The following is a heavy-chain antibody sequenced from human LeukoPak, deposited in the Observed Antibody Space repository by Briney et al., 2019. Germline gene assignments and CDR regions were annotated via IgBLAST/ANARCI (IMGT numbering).Heavy chain of an antibody. V-gene: IGHV4-39*07. CDR2: IYYSGST. D-gene: IGHD2-8*02. CDR1: GGSISSSSYY. J-gene: IGHJ4*02. CDR3: ARGFWSRYYDH. Sequence: SETLSLTCTVSGGSISSSSYYWGWLRQPPGRGLEWLGSIYYSGSTYYNPSQERRVTISGNTSNNQFSLSLTSVTAADTAVYYCARGFWSRYYDHWGQGTLVTVSS.